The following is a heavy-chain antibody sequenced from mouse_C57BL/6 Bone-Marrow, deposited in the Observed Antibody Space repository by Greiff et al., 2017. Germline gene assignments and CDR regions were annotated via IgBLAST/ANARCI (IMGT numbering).Heavy chain of an antibody. CDR1: GYTFTGYW. D-gene: IGHD6-2*01. J-gene: IGHJ2*01. V-gene: IGHV1-69*01. Sequence: QVQLQQPGAELVMPGASVKLSCKASGYTFTGYWMHWVKQRPGQGLEWIGEIDPSDSYTNYNQKFKGKSTLTVDKSSSTAYMQLSSLTSEDSAVYYCARAPKNSLPYYFDYWGQGTTLTVSS. CDR3: ARAPKNSLPYYFDY. CDR2: IDPSDSYT.